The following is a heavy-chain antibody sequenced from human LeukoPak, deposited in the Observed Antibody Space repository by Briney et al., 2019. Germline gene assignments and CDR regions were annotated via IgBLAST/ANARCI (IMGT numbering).Heavy chain of an antibody. CDR2: IYYSGST. CDR1: GGSISSYY. D-gene: IGHD1-1*01. CDR3: ARHGGWGSTFGY. V-gene: IGHV4-59*08. J-gene: IGHJ4*02. Sequence: SETLSLTCTVSGGSISSYYWSWIRQPPGKGLEWIGFIYYSGSTNYNPSLKSRVTISVDTSKHQFSLKVTSVTAADTAVYYCARHGGWGSTFGYWGQGILVTVFS.